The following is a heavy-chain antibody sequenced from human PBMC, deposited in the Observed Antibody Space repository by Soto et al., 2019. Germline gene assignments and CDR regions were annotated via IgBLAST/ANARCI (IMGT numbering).Heavy chain of an antibody. CDR2: ISSDGITI. Sequence: QLWGSLRLSCAASGFTFSNCWMHWVRQPPGKGLVWVALISSDGITISYADSVKGRFTISRDNAKNTLYPQMNSLRAEDTAMYYCVRARGYYGMDVWGQGTAVTVSS. CDR1: GFTFSNCW. V-gene: IGHV3-74*01. CDR3: VRARGYYGMDV. J-gene: IGHJ6*02.